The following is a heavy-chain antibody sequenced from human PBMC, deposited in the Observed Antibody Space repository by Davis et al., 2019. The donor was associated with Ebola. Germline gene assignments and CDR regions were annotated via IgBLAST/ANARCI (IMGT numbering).Heavy chain of an antibody. CDR1: GFTFSNYN. V-gene: IGHV3-48*02. D-gene: IGHD2-8*01. J-gene: IGHJ6*02. Sequence: PGGSLRLSCAASGFTFSNYNMNWVRQAPGKGLEWISYISTSSSTSYYADSAKGRFTISRDNAKKTLYLEMNSLRDEDTAVYYCARENFIVMMEYPVPDGMDVWGQGTTVTVSS. CDR2: ISTSSSTS. CDR3: ARENFIVMMEYPVPDGMDV.